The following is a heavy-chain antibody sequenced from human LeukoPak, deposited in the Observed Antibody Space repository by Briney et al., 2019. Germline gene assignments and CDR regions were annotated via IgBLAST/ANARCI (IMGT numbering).Heavy chain of an antibody. D-gene: IGHD3-22*01. CDR3: ARGTYYDSSAYSGVRLFDY. CDR2: INPNSGRT. J-gene: IGHJ4*02. CDR1: GYTFTGYY. V-gene: IGHV1-2*02. Sequence: ASVKVSCKASGYTFTGYYMHWVRQAPGQGLEWMGWINPNSGRTNYAQKFQGRVTMTGDTSISTAYMELTWLTSDDMAVYYCARGTYYDSSAYSGVRLFDYWGQGTLVTVSS.